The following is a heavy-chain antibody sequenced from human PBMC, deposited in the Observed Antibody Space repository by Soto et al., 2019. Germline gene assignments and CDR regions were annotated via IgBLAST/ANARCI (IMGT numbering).Heavy chain of an antibody. CDR3: ARDSRRAKDDSSGYYYFDY. D-gene: IGHD3-22*01. Sequence: QVQLQESGPGLVKPSQTLSLTCTVSGGSISSGGYYWSWIRQHPGKGLEWIGYIYYSGSTYYNPSIKSRVTISVDTSKNQFSLKLSSVTAADTAVYYCARDSRRAKDDSSGYYYFDYWGQGTLVTVSS. CDR2: IYYSGST. CDR1: GGSISSGGYY. V-gene: IGHV4-31*03. J-gene: IGHJ4*02.